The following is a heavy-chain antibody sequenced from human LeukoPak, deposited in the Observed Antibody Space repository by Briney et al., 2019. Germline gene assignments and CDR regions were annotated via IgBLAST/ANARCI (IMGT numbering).Heavy chain of an antibody. D-gene: IGHD1-26*01. J-gene: IGHJ4*02. CDR2: IYYSGST. V-gene: IGHV4-59*01. Sequence: SETLSLTCSVSGGSISSYYWSWIRQPPGKGLEWIGYIYYSGSTNYNPSLKSRVTISVDTSKNQFSLKLSSVTAADTAVYYCARISGSYFDYWGQGTLVTVSS. CDR1: GGSISSYY. CDR3: ARISGSYFDY.